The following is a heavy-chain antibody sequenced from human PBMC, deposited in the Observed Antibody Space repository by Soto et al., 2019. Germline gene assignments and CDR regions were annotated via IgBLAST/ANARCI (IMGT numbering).Heavy chain of an antibody. CDR1: GGSFSGYY. D-gene: IGHD2-15*01. CDR3: AGAPRDVVVVAATPVLY. CDR2: INHSGST. Sequence: SETLSLTCAVYGGSFSGYYWSWIRQPPGKGLEWIGEINHSGSTNYNPSLKSRVTISVDTSKNQFSLKLGSVTAADTAVYYCAGAPRDVVVVAATPVLYWGQGTLVTVSS. J-gene: IGHJ4*02. V-gene: IGHV4-34*01.